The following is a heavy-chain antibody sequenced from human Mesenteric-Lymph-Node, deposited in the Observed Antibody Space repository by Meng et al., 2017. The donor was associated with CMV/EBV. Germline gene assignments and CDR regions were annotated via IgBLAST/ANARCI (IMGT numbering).Heavy chain of an antibody. CDR3: ARGGTDYYDTSGPQVDY. Sequence: ASVTVSCQAAGYTFPNYVISWVRQAPGQGLEWMGWTSAFNCNTDYAQKLQGRVTLTTDTSTSTAYMELRSLTSNDTAVYFCARGGTDYYDTSGPQVDYWGQGTLVTVSS. J-gene: IGHJ4*02. CDR1: GYTFPNYV. CDR2: TSAFNCNT. V-gene: IGHV1-18*01. D-gene: IGHD3-22*01.